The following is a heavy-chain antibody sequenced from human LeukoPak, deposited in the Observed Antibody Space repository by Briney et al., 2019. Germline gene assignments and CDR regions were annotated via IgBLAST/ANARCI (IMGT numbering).Heavy chain of an antibody. J-gene: IGHJ1*01. CDR1: GFTFSTYW. V-gene: IGHV3-74*01. D-gene: IGHD3-22*01. Sequence: GGSLRLSSAASGFTFSTYWMHWVRQAPGKGLVWVPRIKSDGSTNYADSVKGRFTISRDNAKNTLSLQMNSLRPEDTGVYYCARAPSEIGGYYPEYFRHWGQGTLVTVSS. CDR2: IKSDGST. CDR3: ARAPSEIGGYYPEYFRH.